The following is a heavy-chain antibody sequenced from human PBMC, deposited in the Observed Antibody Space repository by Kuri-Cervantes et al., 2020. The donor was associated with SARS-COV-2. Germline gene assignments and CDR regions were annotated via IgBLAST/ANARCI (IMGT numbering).Heavy chain of an antibody. D-gene: IGHD6-6*01. CDR3: ARGDGRAARLVY. V-gene: IGHV4-34*01. J-gene: IGHJ4*02. CDR2: INHSGST. CDR1: GGSFSGYY. Sequence: SETLSLTCAVYGGSFSGYYWSWTRQPPGKGLEWTGEINHSGSTNYNPSLKSRVTISVDTSKNQFSLKLSSVTAADTAVYYCARGDGRAARLVYWGQGTLVTVSS.